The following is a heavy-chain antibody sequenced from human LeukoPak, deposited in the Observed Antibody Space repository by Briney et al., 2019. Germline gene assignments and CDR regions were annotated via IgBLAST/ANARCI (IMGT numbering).Heavy chain of an antibody. D-gene: IGHD1-26*01. CDR1: GFTFSSYE. J-gene: IGHJ4*02. V-gene: IGHV3-48*03. CDR3: ARDGSGNYYSSLDY. Sequence: GGSLRLSCAASGFTFSSYEMNWVRQAPGKGLEWVSYISSSGSTIYYADSVKGRFTISRDNARNSLYLQMNSLRAEDTAVYYCARDGSGNYYSSLDYWGQGTLVTVSS. CDR2: ISSSGSTI.